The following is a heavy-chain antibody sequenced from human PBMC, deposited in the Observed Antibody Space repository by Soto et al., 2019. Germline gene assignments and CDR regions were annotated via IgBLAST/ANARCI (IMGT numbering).Heavy chain of an antibody. Sequence: PGGSLRLSCAASGFTVSSYWMHWVRQAPGKGLVWVSRINSDGSSTSYADSVKGRFTISRDNAKNTLYLQMNSLRAEDTAVYYCCSVYDSSGYYYAAPDYWGQGTLVTVSS. V-gene: IGHV3-74*01. D-gene: IGHD3-22*01. J-gene: IGHJ4*02. CDR3: CSVYDSSGYYYAAPDY. CDR2: INSDGSST. CDR1: GFTVSSYW.